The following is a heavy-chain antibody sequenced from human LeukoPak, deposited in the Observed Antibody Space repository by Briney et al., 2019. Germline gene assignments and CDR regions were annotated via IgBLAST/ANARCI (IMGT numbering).Heavy chain of an antibody. CDR1: GFTFSSYG. V-gene: IGHV3-33*01. J-gene: IGHJ4*02. Sequence: PGRSLRLSCAASGFTFSSYGMHWVRQAPGKGLEWVAVIWYDGSNKYYADSVKGRFTISRDNSKNTLYLQMNSLRAEDTAVYYCARGRSSGLIDYWGQGALVTVSS. CDR2: IWYDGSNK. D-gene: IGHD6-19*01. CDR3: ARGRSSGLIDY.